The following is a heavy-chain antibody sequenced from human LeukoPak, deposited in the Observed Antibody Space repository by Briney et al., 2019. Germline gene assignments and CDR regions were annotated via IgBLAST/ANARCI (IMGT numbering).Heavy chain of an antibody. V-gene: IGHV4-4*02. D-gene: IGHD2-2*01. CDR1: GGSISSSYW. J-gene: IGHJ5*02. Sequence: SGTLSLTCAVSGGSISSSYWWSWIRQPPGKGLEWIGEIYHSGSTNYNLSLKSRVTISVDKSKNQFSLKLNSVTAADTAVYYCTRDYCTSTTCPNWFDPWGQGTLVTVSS. CDR2: IYHSGST. CDR3: TRDYCTSTTCPNWFDP.